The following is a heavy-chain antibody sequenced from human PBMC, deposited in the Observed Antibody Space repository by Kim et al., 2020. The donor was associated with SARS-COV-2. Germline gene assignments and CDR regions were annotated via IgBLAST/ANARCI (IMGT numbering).Heavy chain of an antibody. CDR1: EFTLSSYW. Sequence: GGSLRLSCAASEFTLSSYWMSWVRQAPGKGLEWVANIKQDGSEKYYVDSVKGRFTISRDNAKNSLYLQMNSLRDEDTAVYYCARDSIRVGATGGCDYWGQGTLVTVSS. CDR2: IKQDGSEK. J-gene: IGHJ4*02. CDR3: ARDSIRVGATGGCDY. V-gene: IGHV3-7*01. D-gene: IGHD1-26*01.